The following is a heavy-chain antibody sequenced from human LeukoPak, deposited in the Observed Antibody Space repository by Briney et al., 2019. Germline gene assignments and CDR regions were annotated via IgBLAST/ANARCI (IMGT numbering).Heavy chain of an antibody. Sequence: GGSLRLSCAASGFTLSSHSLNWLRQAPGKGLEWVSYVSATSNTIYYADSVKGRFTISRDNAKNSLYLQMNSLRAEDTAVYYCARYLNSGPEDFWGQGTLVTVSS. CDR1: GFTLSSHS. CDR3: ARYLNSGPEDF. J-gene: IGHJ4*02. V-gene: IGHV3-48*01. D-gene: IGHD1-26*01. CDR2: VSATSNTI.